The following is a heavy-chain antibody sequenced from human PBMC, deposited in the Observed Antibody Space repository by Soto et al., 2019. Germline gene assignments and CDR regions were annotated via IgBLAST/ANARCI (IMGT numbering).Heavy chain of an antibody. CDR1: GYSFTSYW. Sequence: PGESLKISCKGSGYSFTSYWIGWVRQMPGKGLEWMGIIYPGDSDTRYSPSLQGQVTISADKSINTAYLQWSSLKASDTAMYYCARRGYCSGGGCPNAFDLGGQGTMVTVSS. D-gene: IGHD2-15*01. V-gene: IGHV5-51*01. J-gene: IGHJ3*01. CDR3: ARRGYCSGGGCPNAFDL. CDR2: IYPGDSDT.